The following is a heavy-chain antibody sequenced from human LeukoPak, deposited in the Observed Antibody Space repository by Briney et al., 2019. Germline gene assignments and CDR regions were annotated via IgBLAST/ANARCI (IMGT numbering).Heavy chain of an antibody. V-gene: IGHV4-34*01. CDR3: ARAGTRRDIAGATRAVKY. D-gene: IGHD1-26*01. CDR2: INHSGST. J-gene: IGHJ4*02. Sequence: PSETLSLTCAVYGGSFSGYYWSWIRQPPGKGLEWIGEINHSGSTNYNPSLKSRVTILVDTSKNQFSLKLSSVTAADTAVYYCARAGTRRDIAGATRAVKYWGQGTLVTVSS. CDR1: GGSFSGYY.